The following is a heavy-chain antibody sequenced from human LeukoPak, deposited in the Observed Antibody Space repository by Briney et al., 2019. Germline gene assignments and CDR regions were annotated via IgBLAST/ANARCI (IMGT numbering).Heavy chain of an antibody. CDR2: IYHSETT. Sequence: PSETLSLTCAVSGGSFSSSIWWSWVRQSPGKGLEWIGEIYHSETTNYNPSLKSRVTISLSKSYNQFSLRLTSVTAADTAVYYCARMYSSSWKFFQHWGQGTLVTVSS. V-gene: IGHV4-4*02. J-gene: IGHJ1*01. CDR3: ARMYSSSWKFFQH. CDR1: GGSFSSSIW. D-gene: IGHD6-13*01.